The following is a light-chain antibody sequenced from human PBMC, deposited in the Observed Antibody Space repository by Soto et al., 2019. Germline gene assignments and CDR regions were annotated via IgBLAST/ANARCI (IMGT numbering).Light chain of an antibody. V-gene: IGKV1-33*01. CDR2: DAS. CDR3: QQYENLPT. J-gene: IGKJ5*01. CDR1: QNINNY. Sequence: IQLTQSPSSLSASVGDRVTITCQASQNINNYLNWYQQKPGRAPKLLIYDASNVEAGVPSRFRGSGSGTDFTFTISRLQPEDIATYYCQQYENLPTFGQGTRLEIK.